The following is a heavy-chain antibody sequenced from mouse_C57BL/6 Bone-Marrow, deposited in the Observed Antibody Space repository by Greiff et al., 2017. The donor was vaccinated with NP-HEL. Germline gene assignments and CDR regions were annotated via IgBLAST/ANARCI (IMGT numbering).Heavy chain of an antibody. V-gene: IGHV5-12*01. D-gene: IGHD2-1*01. Sequence: EVMLVESGGGLVQPGGSLKLSCAASGFTFSDYYMYWVRQTPEKRLEWVAYISNGGGSPYYPDTVKGRFTISRDNAKNTLYLQMSRLKSEDTAMYYCARRGLLWSYYAMDYWGQGTSVTVSS. CDR3: ARRGLLWSYYAMDY. CDR1: GFTFSDYY. J-gene: IGHJ4*01. CDR2: ISNGGGSP.